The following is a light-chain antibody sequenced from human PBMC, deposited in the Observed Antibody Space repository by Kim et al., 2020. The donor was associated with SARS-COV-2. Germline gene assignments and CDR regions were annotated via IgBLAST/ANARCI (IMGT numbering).Light chain of an antibody. V-gene: IGKV1-5*01. CDR2: DAS. CDR3: QQYDTDPNT. Sequence: SASIGDRCTITCRASQSISSWLAWYQQKPGKAPNLLIYDASSLESGVPARFSGRGSGTEFTLTISSLQPDDFATYYCQQYDTDPNTFGQGTKLEI. J-gene: IGKJ2*01. CDR1: QSISSW.